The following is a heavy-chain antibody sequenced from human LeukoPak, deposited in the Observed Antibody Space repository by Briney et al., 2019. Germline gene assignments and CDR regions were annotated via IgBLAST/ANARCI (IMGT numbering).Heavy chain of an antibody. D-gene: IGHD5-12*01. J-gene: IGHJ4*02. V-gene: IGHV3-49*03. CDR2: IRSKSYGGTT. CDR1: GITFGDYA. Sequence: GGSLRLSCTASGITFGDYAMSWFRQAPGKGLEWVGFIRSKSYGGTTEYAASVKGRFTISRDDSKSIAYLQMNSLKTEDTAVYYCTRERDPTNLLFDYWGQGALVTVSS. CDR3: TRERDPTNLLFDY.